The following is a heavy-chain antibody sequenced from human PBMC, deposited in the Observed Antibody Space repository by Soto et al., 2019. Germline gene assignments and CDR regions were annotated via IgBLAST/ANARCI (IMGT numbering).Heavy chain of an antibody. CDR2: INHSGST. CDR3: ARGSDCSGGSCGSWFDP. Sequence: PSETLSLTCAVYGGSFSGYYWSWIRQPPGKGLEWIGEINHSGSTNYNPSLKSRVTISVDTSKNQFSLKLSPVTAADTAVYYCARGSDCSGGSCGSWFDPWGQGTLVTVSS. CDR1: GGSFSGYY. D-gene: IGHD2-15*01. J-gene: IGHJ5*02. V-gene: IGHV4-34*01.